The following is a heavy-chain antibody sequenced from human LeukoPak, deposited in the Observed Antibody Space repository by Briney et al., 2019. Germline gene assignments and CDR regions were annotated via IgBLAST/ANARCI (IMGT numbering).Heavy chain of an antibody. D-gene: IGHD3-3*01. CDR1: GFTFSSYW. Sequence: GGSLRLSCAASGFTFSSYWMSWVRQAPGKGLEWVANIKQDGSEKYYVDSVKGRFTISRDNAKNSLYLQMNSLRAEDTAVYYCARPMLRFLEWYFDYWGQGTLVTVSS. CDR3: ARPMLRFLEWYFDY. CDR2: IKQDGSEK. V-gene: IGHV3-7*01. J-gene: IGHJ4*02.